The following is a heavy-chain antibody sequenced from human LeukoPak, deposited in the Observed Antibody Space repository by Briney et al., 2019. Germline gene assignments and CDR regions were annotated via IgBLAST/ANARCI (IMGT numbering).Heavy chain of an antibody. J-gene: IGHJ4*02. CDR3: ARDIEAAGLFLDY. Sequence: GGSLRLSCAASGFTFSSYWMSWVRQAPGKGLEWVANMKYDGSENYYVDSVKGRFTISRDNAKNSLYLQMNSLRAEDTAVYYCARDIEAAGLFLDYWGQGTLVTVSS. CDR2: MKYDGSEN. CDR1: GFTFSSYW. D-gene: IGHD6-13*01. V-gene: IGHV3-7*01.